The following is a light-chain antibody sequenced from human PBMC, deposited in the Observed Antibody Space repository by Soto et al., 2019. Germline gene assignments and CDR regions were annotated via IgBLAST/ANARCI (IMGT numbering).Light chain of an antibody. CDR3: QQYYSYPRT. Sequence: AIRMTQSPSSFSASTGDRVTITCRASQDISTYLAWYQQKAGKAPKLLIYAASTLQTGVPSRFSGSASGTDFSLTISYLQSEDFATYYCQQYYSYPRTFGQGIKVEIK. V-gene: IGKV1-8*01. J-gene: IGKJ1*01. CDR2: AAS. CDR1: QDISTY.